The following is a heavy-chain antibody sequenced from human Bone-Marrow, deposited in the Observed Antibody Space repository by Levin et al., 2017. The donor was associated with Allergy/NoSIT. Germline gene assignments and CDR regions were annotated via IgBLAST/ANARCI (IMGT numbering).Heavy chain of an antibody. J-gene: IGHJ4*02. CDR1: GYSFNRYG. CDR2: INTNNGNP. V-gene: IGHV7-4-1*02. D-gene: IGHD6-13*01. CDR3: AREGVNGQQGYYFDY. Sequence: VASVKVSCKASGYSFNRYGISWVRQAPGQGLEWMGWINTNNGNPTYAQGFTGRFVFSLDTSVSTAYLQISSLKAEDTAVYHCAREGVNGQQGYYFDYWGQGTLVTVSS.